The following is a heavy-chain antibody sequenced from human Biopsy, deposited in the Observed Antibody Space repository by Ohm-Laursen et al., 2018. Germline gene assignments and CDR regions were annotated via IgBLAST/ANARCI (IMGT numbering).Heavy chain of an antibody. CDR3: AAYYYDSSGYFYAFHY. Sequence: TLSLTCTVSGGPIDSYYWSWIRQPPGKALEWIGYIYFTGRTSYNPSLKSRVTMSVNTSKKQFSLRLGSVTAADTAMYYCAAYYYDSSGYFYAFHYWGQGTLVTVSS. CDR2: IYFTGRT. J-gene: IGHJ4*02. CDR1: GGPIDSYY. V-gene: IGHV4-59*08. D-gene: IGHD3-22*01.